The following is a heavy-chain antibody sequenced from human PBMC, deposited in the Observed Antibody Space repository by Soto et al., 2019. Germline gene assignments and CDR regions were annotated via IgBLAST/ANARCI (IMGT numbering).Heavy chain of an antibody. D-gene: IGHD1-1*01. CDR1: GFPFGDYY. Sequence: GGSLRLSCEASGFPFGDYYMSWIRQSPERGLEWLSFLSSSCRFTKYADSVRGRFTISRDNAKNALYLQMNSLRAEDTAVYYCARRLGSLPTANLDLWGRGTLVTVSS. CDR2: LSSSCRFT. V-gene: IGHV3-11*06. CDR3: ARRLGSLPTANLDL. J-gene: IGHJ2*01.